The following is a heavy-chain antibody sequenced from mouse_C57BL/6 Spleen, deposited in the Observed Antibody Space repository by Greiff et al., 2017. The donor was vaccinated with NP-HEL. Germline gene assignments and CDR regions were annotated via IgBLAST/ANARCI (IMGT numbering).Heavy chain of an antibody. D-gene: IGHD1-1*01. Sequence: VQLQQPGAELVRPGSSVKLSCKASGYTFTSYWMHWVKQRPIQGLEWIGNIDPSDSETHYNQKFKDKATLTVDKSSSTAYMQLSSLTSEDSAVYYCARRGEYYGSFDDWGKGTTLTVSS. CDR1: GYTFTSYW. V-gene: IGHV1-52*01. CDR2: IDPSDSET. J-gene: IGHJ2*01. CDR3: ARRGEYYGSFDD.